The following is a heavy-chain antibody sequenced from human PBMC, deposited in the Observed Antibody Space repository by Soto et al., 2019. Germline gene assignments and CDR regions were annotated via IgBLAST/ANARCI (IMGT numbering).Heavy chain of an antibody. CDR2: ISYDGSNK. D-gene: IGHD2-15*01. Sequence: LRLSCAASGFTFSSYGMHWVRQSPGKGLEWVAVISYDGSNKYYADSVKGRFTISRDNSKNTLYLQMNSLRAEDTAVYYCAKDLLGVVAAMASWGQGTLVTSPQ. J-gene: IGHJ5*02. V-gene: IGHV3-30*18. CDR3: AKDLLGVVAAMAS. CDR1: GFTFSSYG.